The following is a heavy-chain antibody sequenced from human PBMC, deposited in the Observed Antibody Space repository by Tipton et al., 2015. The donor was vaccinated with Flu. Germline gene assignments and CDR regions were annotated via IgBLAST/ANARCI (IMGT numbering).Heavy chain of an antibody. CDR2: IKQDGSEK. CDR3: ARVSDGSGSYYPFPYYFDY. V-gene: IGHV3-7*01. J-gene: IGHJ4*02. Sequence: GSLRLSCAASGFILSSYWMSWVRQAPGKGLEWVANIKQDGSEKYYVDSVKGRFTISRDNAKNSLYLQMNSLRAEDTAVYYCARVSDGSGSYYPFPYYFDYWGQGTLVTVSS. D-gene: IGHD3-10*01. CDR1: GFILSSYW.